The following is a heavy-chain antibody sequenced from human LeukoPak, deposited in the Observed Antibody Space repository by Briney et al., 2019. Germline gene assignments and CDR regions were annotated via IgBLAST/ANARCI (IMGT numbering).Heavy chain of an antibody. CDR1: GGSISSYY. Sequence: SETLSLTCTVSGGSISSYYWSWIRQPPGKGLEWIGYIYYSGSTNYNPSLKSRVAMSVDTSKNQFSLKLSSVTAADTAVYYCARDRRVRGVTNYGMDVWGQGTTVTVSS. D-gene: IGHD3-10*01. CDR2: IYYSGST. V-gene: IGHV4-59*01. J-gene: IGHJ6*02. CDR3: ARDRRVRGVTNYGMDV.